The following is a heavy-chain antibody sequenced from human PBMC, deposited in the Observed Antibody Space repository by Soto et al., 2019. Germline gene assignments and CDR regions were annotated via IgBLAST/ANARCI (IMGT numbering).Heavy chain of an antibody. D-gene: IGHD1-1*01. CDR1: GGSIGSYY. J-gene: IGHJ4*02. CDR2: IYYSGST. CDR3: ARSNAPYFDY. V-gene: IGHV4-59*08. Sequence: SETLSLTCTVSGGSIGSYYWSWIRQPPGKGLEWIGYIYYSGSTNYNPSLKSRVTISVDTSKNQFSLKLSSVTAADTAVYYCARSNAPYFDYWGQGTLVTVSS.